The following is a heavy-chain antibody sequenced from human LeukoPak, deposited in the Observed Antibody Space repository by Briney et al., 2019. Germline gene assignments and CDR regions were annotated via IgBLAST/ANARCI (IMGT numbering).Heavy chain of an antibody. D-gene: IGHD3-16*01. V-gene: IGHV3-30*03. J-gene: IGHJ4*02. CDR2: ISYDGSDK. Sequence: PGRSLRLSCAASGFTFSSYGMHWVRQAPGKGLEWVAVISYDGSDKYYADSVKGRFTISRDNSKNTLYLQMISLRAEDTAVYYCARDQGAWGYGYNFDYWGQGTLVTVSS. CDR3: ARDQGAWGYGYNFDY. CDR1: GFTFSSYG.